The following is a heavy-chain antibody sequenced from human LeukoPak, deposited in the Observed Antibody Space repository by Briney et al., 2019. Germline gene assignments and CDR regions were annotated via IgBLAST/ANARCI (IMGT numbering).Heavy chain of an antibody. Sequence: GGSLRLSCAAYGFTFSSYEMNWVRQAPGKGLEWVSYISSSGSTIYYADSVKGRFTISRDNAKNSLYLQMNSLRAEDTAVYYCARILVATGGMDVWGKGTTVTVSS. CDR2: ISSSGSTI. CDR1: GFTFSSYE. V-gene: IGHV3-48*03. CDR3: ARILVATGGMDV. J-gene: IGHJ6*04. D-gene: IGHD5-12*01.